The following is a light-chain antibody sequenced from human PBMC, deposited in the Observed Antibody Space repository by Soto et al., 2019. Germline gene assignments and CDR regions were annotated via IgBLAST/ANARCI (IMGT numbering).Light chain of an antibody. V-gene: IGLV1-40*01. J-gene: IGLJ2*01. Sequence: QSVLTQPPSVSGAPGHRVTISCTGSSSNIGAGYDVHWYQQVPGTAPKLLIYGNINRPSGVPDRFSGSKSGTSASLAITGLQADDETDYYCQSYDSRLTVVFGGGTKVTVL. CDR1: SSNIGAGYD. CDR2: GNI. CDR3: QSYDSRLTVV.